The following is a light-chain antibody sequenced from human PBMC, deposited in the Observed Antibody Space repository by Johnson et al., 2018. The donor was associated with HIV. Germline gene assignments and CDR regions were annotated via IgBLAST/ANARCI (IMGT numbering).Light chain of an antibody. J-gene: IGLJ1*01. CDR2: EHN. CDR1: SSNIGNNY. CDR3: GTWDSSLAAYV. V-gene: IGLV1-51*02. Sequence: VLTQPPSVSAAPGQKVTISCSGSSSNIGNNYVSWYQQLPGTAPTLLIYEHNKRPSGIPDRFSGSKSCTSATLGITGLQTGDEADYYCGTWDSSLAAYVFGTGTKVTVL.